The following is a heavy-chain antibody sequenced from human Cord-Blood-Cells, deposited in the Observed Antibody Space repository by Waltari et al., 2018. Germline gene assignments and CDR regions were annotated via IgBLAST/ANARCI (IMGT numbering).Heavy chain of an antibody. CDR2: LNPSRGGT. J-gene: IGHJ4*02. D-gene: IGHD1-26*01. CDR3: ARDRGSYFTSCDY. CDR1: GYTFTGYY. Sequence: QVQLVQSGAEVKKPGASVKVSCKASGYTFTGYYMHWVRQAPGQGLEWIGWLNPSRGGTNYAQKFQGRVTMTRDTSISTADMELRRLRSDDTAVYYCARDRGSYFTSCDYWGQGTLVTVSS. V-gene: IGHV1-2*02.